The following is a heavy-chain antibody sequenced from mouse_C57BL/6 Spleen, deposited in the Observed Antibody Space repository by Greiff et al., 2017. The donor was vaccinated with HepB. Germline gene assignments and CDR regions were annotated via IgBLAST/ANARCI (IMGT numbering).Heavy chain of an antibody. CDR3: ARYYEGYFDV. D-gene: IGHD1-1*01. CDR1: GFTFSSYA. CDR2: ISDGGSYT. V-gene: IGHV5-4*01. Sequence: EVQRVESGGGLVKPGGSLKLSCAASGFTFSSYAMSWVRQTPEKRLEWVATISDGGSYTYYPDNVKGRFTISRDNAKNNLYLQMSHLKSEDTAIYYCARYYEGYFDVWGTGTTVTVSS. J-gene: IGHJ1*03.